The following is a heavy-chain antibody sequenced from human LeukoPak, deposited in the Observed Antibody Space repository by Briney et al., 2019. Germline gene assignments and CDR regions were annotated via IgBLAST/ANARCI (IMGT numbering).Heavy chain of an antibody. CDR2: VSHDGETK. D-gene: IGHD1-14*01. J-gene: IGHJ4*02. Sequence: GGSLRLSCAASGFTFRSYGMHWVRQVPGKGLEWVGVVSHDGETKYYADSVKGRFTISRDNFRNTLSLQVNSLRVDDSAVYYCAKEALTSQIDYWGQGTLVTVSS. V-gene: IGHV3-30*18. CDR3: AKEALTSQIDY. CDR1: GFTFRSYG.